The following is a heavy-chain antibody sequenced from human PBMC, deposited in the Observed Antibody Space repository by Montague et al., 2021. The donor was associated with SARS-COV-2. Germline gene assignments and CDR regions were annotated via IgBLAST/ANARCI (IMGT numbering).Heavy chain of an antibody. CDR1: GGSINTPNHY. CDR3: ARLLAATGHFDF. Sequence: SETLSLTCTVSGGSINTPNHYWGWIRQPPGKGLEWVGRMSYSGSSYYNPSLRRRLTISVDTSKNQFSLRLSSVTAADTAVYCCARLLAATGHFDFWGQGTLVTVSS. V-gene: IGHV4-39*01. J-gene: IGHJ4*02. CDR2: MSYSGSS. D-gene: IGHD6-13*01.